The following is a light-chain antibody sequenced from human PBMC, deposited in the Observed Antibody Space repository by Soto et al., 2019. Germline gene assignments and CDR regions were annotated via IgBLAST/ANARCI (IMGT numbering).Light chain of an antibody. CDR2: AAS. J-gene: IGKJ1*01. V-gene: IGKV1-39*01. CDR3: QQSYSTPWT. CDR1: QSISSY. Sequence: DIQMTQSPSSRSASVGDRVTIPCRASQSISSYLNWYQQKPGKAPKLLIYAASSLQSGVPSRFSGSGSGTDFTLTISSLQPEDFATYYCQQSYSTPWTFGQGTKVEIK.